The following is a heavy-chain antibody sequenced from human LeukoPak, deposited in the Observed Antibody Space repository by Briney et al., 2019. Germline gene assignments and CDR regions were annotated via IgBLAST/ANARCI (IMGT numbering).Heavy chain of an antibody. J-gene: IGHJ6*02. CDR2: TRNKANSYTT. D-gene: IGHD1-26*01. Sequence: GGSLRLSCAVSGFTFSDHYMDWVRQAPGKGLEWVGRTRNKANSYTTVYAAPVQGRFTVSRDDTKNSLYLQMNSLKTEDTAVYYCARGYHSFDVWGQGTTVTVSS. CDR3: ARGYHSFDV. V-gene: IGHV3-72*01. CDR1: GFTFSDHY.